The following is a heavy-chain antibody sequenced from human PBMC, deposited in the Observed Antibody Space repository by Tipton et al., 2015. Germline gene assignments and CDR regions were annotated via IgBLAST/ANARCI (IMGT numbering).Heavy chain of an antibody. CDR3: ARDQAFYYDTSACDR. CDR1: GFTFTDYY. V-gene: IGHV3-11*04. D-gene: IGHD3-22*01. CDR2: IGPGGRGI. J-gene: IGHJ5*02. Sequence: SLRLSCAASGFTFTDYYMSWIRQAPGKGLEWLSHIGPGGRGIFFADSVKGRFTMSRDNAKNVVYLQMNSLRAADTAVYYCARDQAFYYDTSACDRWGHGTMVTVSS.